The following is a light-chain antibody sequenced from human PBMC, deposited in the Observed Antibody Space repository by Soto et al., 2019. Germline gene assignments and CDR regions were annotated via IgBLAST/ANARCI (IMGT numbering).Light chain of an antibody. CDR1: QSVSSN. Sequence: EIVMTQSPATLSVSPGERATLSCRASQSVSSNLAWYQQKPGQAPRLLIYGASTRATGIPARFSGSGSGTEFTLTFRSLQSEDFAVYYRQQYNNWPRTFGQGTKVEIK. V-gene: IGKV3-15*01. J-gene: IGKJ1*01. CDR2: GAS. CDR3: QQYNNWPRT.